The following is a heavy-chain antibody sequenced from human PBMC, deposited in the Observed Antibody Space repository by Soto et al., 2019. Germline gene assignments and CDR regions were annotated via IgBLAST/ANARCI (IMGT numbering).Heavy chain of an antibody. CDR1: GGSISSGDYY. CDR2: IYYSGST. Sequence: QVQLQESGPGLVKPSQTLSLTCTVSGGSISSGDYYWSWIRQPPGKGLEWIGYIYYSGSTYYNPSLKSRVTISVDTSKNQFSLKLSSVTAADTAVYYCARDMDITMVRGVTFYGMDVGGQGTAVTVSS. CDR3: ARDMDITMVRGVTFYGMDV. V-gene: IGHV4-30-4*01. J-gene: IGHJ6*02. D-gene: IGHD3-10*01.